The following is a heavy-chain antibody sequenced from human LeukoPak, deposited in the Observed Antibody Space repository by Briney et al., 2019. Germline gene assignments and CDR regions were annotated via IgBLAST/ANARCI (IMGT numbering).Heavy chain of an antibody. Sequence: PGGSLRLSCAASGFTFSSCWMHWVRQAPGKGLVWVSRINSDGSSTSYADSVKGRFTISRENAKNTLYLQMNSLRAEDTAVYYCAREGSSWYSYYYYYGMDVWGQGTTVTVSS. J-gene: IGHJ6*02. CDR3: AREGSSWYSYYYYYGMDV. CDR2: INSDGSST. D-gene: IGHD6-13*01. V-gene: IGHV3-74*01. CDR1: GFTFSSCW.